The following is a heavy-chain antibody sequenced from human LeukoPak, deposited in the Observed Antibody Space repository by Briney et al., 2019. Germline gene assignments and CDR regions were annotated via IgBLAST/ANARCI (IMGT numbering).Heavy chain of an antibody. CDR1: GFTFRSYA. J-gene: IGHJ4*02. CDR2: ISGSGGST. Sequence: GGSLRLSCAASGFTFRSYAMSWVRQAPGKGLEWVSAISGSGGSTYYADSVKGRFTISRDNSKHTLYLQMNSMRAEDTAGYYCAKDSGYSYGYLGYFDYWGQGTLVTVSS. CDR3: AKDSGYSYGYLGYFDY. V-gene: IGHV3-23*01. D-gene: IGHD5-18*01.